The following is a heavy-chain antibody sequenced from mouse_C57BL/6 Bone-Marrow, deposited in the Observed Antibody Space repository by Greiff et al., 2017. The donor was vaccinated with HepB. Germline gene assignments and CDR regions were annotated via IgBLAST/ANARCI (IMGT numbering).Heavy chain of an antibody. CDR3: AREGHYYGSRDY. V-gene: IGHV1-80*01. Sequence: VQLQQSGAELVKPGASVKISCKASGYAFSSYWMNWVKQRPGKGLEWIGQIYPGDGDTNYNGKFKGKATLTADKSSSTAYMQLSSLTSEDSAVYFCAREGHYYGSRDYWGQGTTLTVSS. D-gene: IGHD1-1*01. CDR1: GYAFSSYW. CDR2: IYPGDGDT. J-gene: IGHJ2*01.